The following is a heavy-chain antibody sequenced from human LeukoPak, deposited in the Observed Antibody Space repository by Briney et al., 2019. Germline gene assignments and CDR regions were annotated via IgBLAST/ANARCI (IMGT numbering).Heavy chain of an antibody. CDR3: AREYSYGRSYYYYYSMDV. V-gene: IGHV1-2*06. CDR1: GYTFTGYY. J-gene: IGHJ6*02. D-gene: IGHD5-18*01. CDR2: INPNSGGT. Sequence: ASVKVSCKASGYTFTGYYMHWVRQAPGQGLEWMGRINPNSGGTNYAQKFQGRVTMTRDTSISTAYMELSRLRSDDTAVYYCAREYSYGRSYYYYYSMDVWGQGTTVTVSS.